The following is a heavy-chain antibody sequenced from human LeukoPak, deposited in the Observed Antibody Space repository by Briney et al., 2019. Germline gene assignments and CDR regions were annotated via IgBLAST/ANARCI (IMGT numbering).Heavy chain of an antibody. Sequence: GGSLRLSCAASGFTFSSYAMSWVRQAPGKGLEWVSAISGSGGSTYYADSVKGRFTVSRDNSKNTLYLQMNSLRAEDTAVYYCAKDVAGPGNYYFYYGMDVWGQGTTVTVSS. J-gene: IGHJ6*01. CDR3: AKDVAGPGNYYFYYGMDV. D-gene: IGHD6-19*01. CDR2: ISGSGGST. CDR1: GFTFSSYA. V-gene: IGHV3-23*01.